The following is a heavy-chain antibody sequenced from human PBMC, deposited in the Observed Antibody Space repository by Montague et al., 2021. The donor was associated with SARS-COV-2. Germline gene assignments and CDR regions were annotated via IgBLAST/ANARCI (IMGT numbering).Heavy chain of an antibody. CDR1: GGSISDNNW. Sequence: SETLSLTCGVSGGSISDNNWWSWVRQSPETGLEWIGEISLGGHTDYNPSLKSRVTISLDKSKNQFSLKLTSVTAADTAVYYCARDILEPDVRWRGWFDPWGQGILVTVSS. J-gene: IGHJ5*02. CDR2: ISLGGHT. D-gene: IGHD2-21*01. V-gene: IGHV4-4*02. CDR3: ARDILEPDVRWRGWFDP.